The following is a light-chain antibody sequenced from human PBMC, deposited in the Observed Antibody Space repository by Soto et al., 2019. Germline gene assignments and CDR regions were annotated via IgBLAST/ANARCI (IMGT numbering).Light chain of an antibody. V-gene: IGLV2-11*01. Sequence: QSVLTQPRSVSGSPGQSVTISCTGTSXDVGGYNYVSWYQQHPGKAPKLMIYDVSKWPSGVPDRFSGSKSGNTASLTISGLQAEDEANYYCCSYAGSYTYVFGTGTKVTV. CDR3: CSYAGSYTYV. CDR1: SXDVGGYNY. CDR2: DVS. J-gene: IGLJ1*01.